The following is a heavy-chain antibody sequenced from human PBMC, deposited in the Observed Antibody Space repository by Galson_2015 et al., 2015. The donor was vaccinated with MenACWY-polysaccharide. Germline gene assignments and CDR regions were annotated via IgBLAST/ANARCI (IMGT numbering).Heavy chain of an antibody. D-gene: IGHD6-13*01. CDR1: GFTFSSYG. V-gene: IGHV3-30*18. Sequence: SLRLSCAASGFTFSSYGMHWVRQAPGKGLEWVAVISYDGSNKYYADSVKGRFTISRDNSKNTLYLQMNSLRAEDTAVYYCAKEGIAAAGSPYYYYGMDVWGQGTTVTVSS. CDR2: ISYDGSNK. CDR3: AKEGIAAAGSPYYYYGMDV. J-gene: IGHJ6*02.